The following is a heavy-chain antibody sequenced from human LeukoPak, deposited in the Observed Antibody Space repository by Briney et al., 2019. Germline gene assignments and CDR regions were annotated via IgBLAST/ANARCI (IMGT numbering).Heavy chain of an antibody. J-gene: IGHJ4*02. CDR3: VRGVGGEYFYFDR. D-gene: IGHD1-26*01. CDR1: GDSISSDGHS. CDR2: IYHSGAA. V-gene: IGHV4-30-4*07. Sequence: KASETLSLTCGVSGDSISSDGHSWSWIRQPPGKGLEWVGYIYHSGAAYHNPSLKSRLALSVDTSNNQFSPRLRSVTAADTAVYYCVRGVGGEYFYFDRWGQGALVTVSA.